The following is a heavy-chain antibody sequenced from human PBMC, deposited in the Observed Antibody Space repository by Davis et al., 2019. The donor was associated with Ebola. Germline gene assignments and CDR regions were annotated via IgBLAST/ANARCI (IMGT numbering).Heavy chain of an antibody. CDR2: IYPGDSDT. CDR1: GYGFTNYW. CDR3: ARQGTTSWDS. J-gene: IGHJ4*02. Sequence: GESLKISCKGSGYGFTNYWIGWVRQMPGKGLEWMGIIYPGDSDTRYSPSFQGQVTISADKSIRTAYLHWNSLKASDTATYYCARQGTTSWDSWGQGTLVTVSS. D-gene: IGHD2-2*01. V-gene: IGHV5-51*01.